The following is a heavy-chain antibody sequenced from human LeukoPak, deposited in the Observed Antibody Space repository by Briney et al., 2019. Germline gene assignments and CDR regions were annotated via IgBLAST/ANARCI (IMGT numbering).Heavy chain of an antibody. CDR1: GYSISSGYY. V-gene: IGHV4-38-2*02. Sequence: PSETLSLTCTVSGYSISSGYYWGWIRQPPGKGLEWIGSIYHSGSTYYNPSLKSRVTISVDTSKNQFSLKLSSVTAADTAVYYCARRGDYVWGSYRREYYFDYWGQGTLVTVSS. CDR3: ARRGDYVWGSYRREYYFDY. J-gene: IGHJ4*02. CDR2: IYHSGST. D-gene: IGHD3-16*02.